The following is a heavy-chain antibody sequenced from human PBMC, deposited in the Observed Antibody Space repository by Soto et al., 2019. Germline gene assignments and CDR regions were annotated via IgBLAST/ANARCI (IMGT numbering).Heavy chain of an antibody. CDR1: GYTFNTYG. CDR2: ISAYDGKT. J-gene: IGHJ5*02. Sequence: GASVKVSCKTSGYTFNTYGINWVRQAPGQGLELMGWISAYDGKTTYAEKFQGRVTLTTDTSTSTAYMELRSLRSDDTASYYCAREPHEFWTSYWFDPWGQGTPVTVSS. D-gene: IGHD3-3*01. CDR3: AREPHEFWTSYWFDP. V-gene: IGHV1-18*01.